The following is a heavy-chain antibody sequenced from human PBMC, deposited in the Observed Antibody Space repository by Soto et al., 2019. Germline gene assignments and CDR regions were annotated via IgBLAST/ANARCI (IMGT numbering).Heavy chain of an antibody. CDR1: GYTFTSYG. J-gene: IGHJ4*02. Sequence: ASVKVSCKGSGYTFTSYGISWVRQAPGQGLEWMGWISAYNGNTNYAQKLQGRVTMTTDTSTSTAYMELRSLRSDGTAVYYCALSVVELDSDFDYWGQGTLVTVSS. CDR3: ALSVVELDSDFDY. CDR2: ISAYNGNT. V-gene: IGHV1-18*01. D-gene: IGHD1-7*01.